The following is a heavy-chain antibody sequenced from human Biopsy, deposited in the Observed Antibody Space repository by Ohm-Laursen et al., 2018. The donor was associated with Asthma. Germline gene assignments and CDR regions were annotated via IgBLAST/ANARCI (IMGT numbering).Heavy chain of an antibody. J-gene: IGHJ4*02. CDR3: AKDQDYDILTGPPGFDY. D-gene: IGHD3-9*01. CDR2: ISGSGGST. V-gene: IGHV3-23*01. Sequence: SLRLSCAASGFTFSSYAMSWVRQAPGKGLEWVSAISGSGGSTYYADSVKGWFTISRDNSKNTLYLQMNSLRAEDTAVYYCAKDQDYDILTGPPGFDYWGQGTLVTVSS. CDR1: GFTFSSYA.